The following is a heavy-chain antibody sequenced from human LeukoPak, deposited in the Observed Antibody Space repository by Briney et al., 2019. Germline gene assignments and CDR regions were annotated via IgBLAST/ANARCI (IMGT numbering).Heavy chain of an antibody. J-gene: IGHJ3*02. CDR3: AREGSRTVVVPAAISAFDI. CDR1: GGSISSYY. V-gene: IGHV4-59*12. CDR2: IYHSGST. D-gene: IGHD2-2*01. Sequence: PSETLSLTCTVSGGSISSYYWSWIRQPPGKGLEWIGYIYHSGSTYYNPSLKSRVTISVDRSKNQFSLKLSSVTAADTAVYYCAREGSRTVVVPAAISAFDIWGQGTMVTVSS.